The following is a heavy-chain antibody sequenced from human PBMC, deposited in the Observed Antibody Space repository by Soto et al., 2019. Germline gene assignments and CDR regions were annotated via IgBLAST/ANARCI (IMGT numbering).Heavy chain of an antibody. D-gene: IGHD3-10*02. J-gene: IGHJ4*02. V-gene: IGHV1-24*01. CDR3: ATDKDCSGRSPTNEKKSFDY. CDR1: GYTLTELS. CDR2: FDPEDGET. Sequence: GASVKVSCKVSGYTLTELSMHWVRQAPGKGLEWTGGFDPEDGETIYAQKSQGRVTMTEDTSTDTAYMELSSLRSEDTAVYYCATDKDCSGRSPTNEKKSFDYWGQGTLVTVSS.